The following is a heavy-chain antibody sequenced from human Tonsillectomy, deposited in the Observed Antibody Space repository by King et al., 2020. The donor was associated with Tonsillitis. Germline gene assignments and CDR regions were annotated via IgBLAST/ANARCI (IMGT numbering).Heavy chain of an antibody. CDR3: ARITGTPLDC. J-gene: IGHJ4*02. CDR2: ISYVGSNK. Sequence: VQLVESGGGVVQPGRSLRLSCAASGFTFSDYKIHWFRQAPGKGLEWGAVISYVGSNKYYEDSVKGRFTISRDNSKNTLYLQMNSLRAEDTAVYYCARITGTPLDCWGQGTLVTVSS. CDR1: GFTFSDYK. V-gene: IGHV3-30-3*01. D-gene: IGHD1-1*01.